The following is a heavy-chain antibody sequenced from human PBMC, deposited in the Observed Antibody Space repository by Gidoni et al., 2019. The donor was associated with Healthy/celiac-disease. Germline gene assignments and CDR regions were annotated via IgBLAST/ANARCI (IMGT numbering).Heavy chain of an antibody. D-gene: IGHD6-25*01. Sequence: EVQLVESGGGLVKPGGSLRLSCAASGCTFSSYSMNWLRQAPGKGLECVSSISSSSSYIYYADSVKGRFTISRDNAKNSLYLQMNSLRAEDTAVYYCAATAGYNWFDPWGQGTLVTVSS. CDR3: AATAGYNWFDP. V-gene: IGHV3-21*01. CDR2: ISSSSSYI. J-gene: IGHJ5*02. CDR1: GCTFSSYS.